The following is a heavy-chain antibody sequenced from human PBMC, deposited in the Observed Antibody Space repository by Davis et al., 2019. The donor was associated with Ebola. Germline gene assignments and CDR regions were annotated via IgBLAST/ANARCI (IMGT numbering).Heavy chain of an antibody. CDR1: GGTFSSYT. CDR2: INPILGIA. CDR3: ARDRGIASAGSFFYYYYFGMDV. D-gene: IGHD6-13*01. J-gene: IGHJ6*02. V-gene: IGHV1-69*04. Sequence: SVKVSCKASGGTFSSYTISWVRQAPGQGLEWMGRINPILGIANYAQKFQGRVTITEDKSTSTAYMELSSLRSEDTAVHYCARDRGIASAGSFFYYYYFGMDVWGQGTTVTVSS.